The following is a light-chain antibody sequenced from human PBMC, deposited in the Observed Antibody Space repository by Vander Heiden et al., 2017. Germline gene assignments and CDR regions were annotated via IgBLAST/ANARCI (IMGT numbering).Light chain of an antibody. CDR1: QSVSSSY. Sequence: ELVLTQSPGTLSLSPGERATLSCRASQSVSSSYLAWYQQKPGQAPSLLIYGASNRATGIPDRFSGSGSGTDFTLTISRLEPEDFAVYYCQQYGSSPPITFGPGTKVDIK. CDR2: GAS. CDR3: QQYGSSPPIT. J-gene: IGKJ3*01. V-gene: IGKV3-20*01.